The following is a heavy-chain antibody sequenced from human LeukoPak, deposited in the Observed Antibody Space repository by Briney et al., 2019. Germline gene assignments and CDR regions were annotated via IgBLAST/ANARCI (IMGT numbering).Heavy chain of an antibody. CDR3: ARYNWNDGSIDY. CDR1: GFTFSSYA. CDR2: IYSGGST. J-gene: IGHJ4*02. D-gene: IGHD1-20*01. V-gene: IGHV3-66*02. Sequence: PGGSLRLSCAASGFTFSSYAMSWVRRAPGKGLEWVSVIYSGGSTYYADSVKGRFTISRDNSKNTLYLQMNSLRAEDTAVYYCARYNWNDGSIDYWGQGTLVTVSS.